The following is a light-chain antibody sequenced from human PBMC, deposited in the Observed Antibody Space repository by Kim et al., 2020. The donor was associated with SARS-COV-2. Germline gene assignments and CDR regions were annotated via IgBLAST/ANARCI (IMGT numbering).Light chain of an antibody. Sequence: EIVLTPSPGTLSLSPGDRATLSCRASRTVSSNYLAWYQQRPGQAPRLLIYGASSRATGIPDTFSGSGSGTDFTLTISRLEPEDCAVYYCQQYGSSPYTFGQGTKLEI. CDR1: RTVSSNY. J-gene: IGKJ2*01. CDR2: GAS. CDR3: QQYGSSPYT. V-gene: IGKV3-20*01.